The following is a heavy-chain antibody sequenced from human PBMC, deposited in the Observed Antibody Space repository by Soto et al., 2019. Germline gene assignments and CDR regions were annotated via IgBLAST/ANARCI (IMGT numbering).Heavy chain of an antibody. Sequence: SETLSLTCTVSGGSISSSSYYWGWIRQPPGKGLEWIGSIYYSGSTYYNPSLKSRVTISVDTSKNQFSLKLSSVTAADTAVYYCARRGEMATIKDYYYGMDVWGQGTTVTVSS. CDR3: ARRGEMATIKDYYYGMDV. CDR2: IYYSGST. V-gene: IGHV4-39*01. CDR1: GGSISSSSYY. D-gene: IGHD5-12*01. J-gene: IGHJ6*02.